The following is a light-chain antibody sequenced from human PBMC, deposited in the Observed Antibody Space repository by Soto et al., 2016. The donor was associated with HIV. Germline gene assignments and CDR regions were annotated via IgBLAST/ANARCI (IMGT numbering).Light chain of an antibody. J-gene: IGLJ2*01. CDR2: GRD. V-gene: IGLV3-19*01. CDR3: NSRDTGDNYVV. CDR1: SLRIYY. Sequence: SSELTQDPAVSVALGQTVRITCQGDSLRIYYATWYQQKPGQAPVLVMYGRDHRPSWIPDRFSGSSSGNTASLTITGAQAEDEADYYCNSRDTGDNYVVSGGGTKLTVL.